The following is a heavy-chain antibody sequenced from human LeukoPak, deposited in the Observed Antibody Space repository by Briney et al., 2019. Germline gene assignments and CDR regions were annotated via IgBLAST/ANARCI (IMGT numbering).Heavy chain of an antibody. Sequence: GASVKVSCKASGYTFPSYFMHWVRQAPGQGLEWMGIINPTGGSTTYAQKFQGRVTMTRDTSTSTVYMELSSLRSDDTAVYYCEGTAARRFDYWGQGTPVTVSS. J-gene: IGHJ4*02. CDR1: GYTFPSYF. V-gene: IGHV1-46*01. D-gene: IGHD6-6*01. CDR3: EGTAARRFDY. CDR2: INPTGGST.